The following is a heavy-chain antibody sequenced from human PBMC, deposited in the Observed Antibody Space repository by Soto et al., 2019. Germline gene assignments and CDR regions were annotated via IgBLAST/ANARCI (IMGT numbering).Heavy chain of an antibody. CDR3: AKERLIVVVPAAMPQPVDY. Sequence: GGSLRLSCEVSGFSVRDSSMSWVRQAPGKGLEWVSVFYRGGSTDYADSVKGRGTVSRDNFKNTLFLQMDSLTVEDTAVYYCAKERLIVVVPAAMPQPVDYWGQGTLVTVCS. CDR1: GFSVRDSS. CDR2: FYRGGST. V-gene: IGHV3-53*01. D-gene: IGHD2-2*01. J-gene: IGHJ4*02.